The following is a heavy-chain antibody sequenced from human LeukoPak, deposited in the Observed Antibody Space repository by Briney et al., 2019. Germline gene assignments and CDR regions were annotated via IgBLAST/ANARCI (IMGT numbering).Heavy chain of an antibody. D-gene: IGHD2-2*01. J-gene: IGHJ3*02. CDR1: GYTFTGYY. CDR2: INPNSGGT. Sequence: GASVKVSCKASGYTFTGYYMHWVRQAPGQGLEWMGWINPNSGGTNYAQKFQGRVTMTRDTSISTAYMELSRLRSDDTAVYYCAITGLDEYCSSTSCSSLDIWGQGTMVTVSS. V-gene: IGHV1-2*02. CDR3: AITGLDEYCSSTSCSSLDI.